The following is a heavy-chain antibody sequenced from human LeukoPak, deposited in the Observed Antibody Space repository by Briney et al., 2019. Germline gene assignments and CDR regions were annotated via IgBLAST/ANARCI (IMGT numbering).Heavy chain of an antibody. CDR3: ARDRGPYDSSGYYPYDAFDI. D-gene: IGHD3-22*01. Sequence: GGSLRLSRAASGFTFDDYGMTWVRQAPGKGLEWVSSINWNGGSTGYADPVKGRFTISRDNAKNSLFLQMNSLRAEDTALYYCARDRGPYDSSGYYPYDAFDIWGQGTMVTVSS. V-gene: IGHV3-20*04. CDR1: GFTFDDYG. J-gene: IGHJ3*02. CDR2: INWNGGST.